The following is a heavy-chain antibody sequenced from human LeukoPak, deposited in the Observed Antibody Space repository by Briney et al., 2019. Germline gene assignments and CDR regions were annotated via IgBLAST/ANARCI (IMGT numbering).Heavy chain of an antibody. J-gene: IGHJ4*02. Sequence: SETLSLTCTVPGGSISSYYWSWIRQPPGKGLEWIGYIYYSGSTNHNPSLKSRVTISVDTSKNQFSLKLSSVTAADTAVYYCARLGVDTAMALFDYWGQGTLVTVSS. CDR2: IYYSGST. V-gene: IGHV4-59*08. CDR3: ARLGVDTAMALFDY. D-gene: IGHD5-18*01. CDR1: GGSISSYY.